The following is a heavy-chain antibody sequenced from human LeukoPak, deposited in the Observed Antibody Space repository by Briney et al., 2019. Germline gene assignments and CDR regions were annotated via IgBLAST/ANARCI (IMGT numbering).Heavy chain of an antibody. CDR2: IYHSGST. D-gene: IGHD2-15*01. J-gene: IGHJ4*02. CDR1: GGSISSGIYY. CDR3: ARGFGNCSGGTCYSFDY. V-gene: IGHV4-30-2*01. Sequence: SGTLSLTCTVSGGSISSGIYYWSWIRQPPGKGLEWIAYIYHSGSTYYNPSLESRVTISVDRSKNQFSLKLSSVTAADTAVYYCARGFGNCSGGTCYSFDYWGQGTLVTVSS.